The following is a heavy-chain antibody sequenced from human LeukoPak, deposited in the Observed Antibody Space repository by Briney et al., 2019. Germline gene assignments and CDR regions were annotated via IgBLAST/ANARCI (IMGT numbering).Heavy chain of an antibody. CDR1: GGSISSSSYY. CDR3: ARLEVGAGFDY. J-gene: IGHJ4*02. Sequence: SETVSLTCTVSGGSISSSSYYWGWIRQPPGKGLEWIGYIYYSGSTNYNPSLKSRVTISVDTSKNQFSLKLSSVTAADTAVYYCARLEVGAGFDYWGQGTLVTVSS. V-gene: IGHV4-61*05. CDR2: IYYSGST. D-gene: IGHD2-15*01.